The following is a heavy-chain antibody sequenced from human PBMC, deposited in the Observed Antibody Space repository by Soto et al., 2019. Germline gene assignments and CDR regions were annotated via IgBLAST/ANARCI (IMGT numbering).Heavy chain of an antibody. J-gene: IGHJ6*02. Sequence: SETLCLTCAVSGGSFSGYYWTWIRQIPGKGLEWIGEINQSANTKYNPSLMSRVTMSVDTSRNQFSLKLRSVTAADTAVYYCARPSYALNWDFHYGMQVWGQGTSVTVS. CDR1: GGSFSGYY. CDR2: INQSANT. V-gene: IGHV4-34*01. CDR3: ARPSYALNWDFHYGMQV. D-gene: IGHD2-2*01.